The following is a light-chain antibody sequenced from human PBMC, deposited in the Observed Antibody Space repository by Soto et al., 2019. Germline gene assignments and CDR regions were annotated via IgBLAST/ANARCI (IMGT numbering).Light chain of an antibody. Sequence: DIQMTQSPSTLSGSVGDRVTITCRASQTISSWLAWYQQKPGKAPKLLIYKASTLKSGVPSRFSGSGSGTEFALTISSLQPDAFATYYCQHYNSYSEGFGQGTRWIA. CDR1: QTISSW. CDR2: KAS. V-gene: IGKV1-5*03. J-gene: IGKJ1*01. CDR3: QHYNSYSEG.